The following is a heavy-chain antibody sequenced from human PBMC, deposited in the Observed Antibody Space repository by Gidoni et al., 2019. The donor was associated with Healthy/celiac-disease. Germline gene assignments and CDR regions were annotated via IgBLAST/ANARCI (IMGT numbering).Heavy chain of an antibody. D-gene: IGHD3-3*01. Sequence: QVQLVQSGAEVKKPGASVKVACKASGYTFTSYDIHWVRQATGQGLEWMGWMNPNSGNTGYAQKFQGRVTMTRNTSISTAYMELSSLRSEDTAVYYCARVLGYDFWSGYYRYYYGMDVWGQGTTVTVSS. V-gene: IGHV1-8*01. J-gene: IGHJ6*02. CDR3: ARVLGYDFWSGYYRYYYGMDV. CDR2: MNPNSGNT. CDR1: GYTFTSYD.